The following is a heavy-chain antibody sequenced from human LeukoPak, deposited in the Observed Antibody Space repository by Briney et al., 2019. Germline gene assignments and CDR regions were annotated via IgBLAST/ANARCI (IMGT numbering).Heavy chain of an antibody. Sequence: GGSLRLSCAASGFTFSKYWLHWLRQAPGKGLVWVSRINPDDKSASYADSVKGRFTIARDDARKTLYLQMNSLRAEDTALYYCAKDRYGGTIFGVVINWGQGTLVTVSS. D-gene: IGHD3-3*01. CDR3: AKDRYGGTIFGVVIN. CDR1: GFTFSKYW. V-gene: IGHV3-74*01. CDR2: INPDDKSA. J-gene: IGHJ4*02.